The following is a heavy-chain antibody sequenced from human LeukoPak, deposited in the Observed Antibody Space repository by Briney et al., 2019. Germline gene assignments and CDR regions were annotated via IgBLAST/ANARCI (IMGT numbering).Heavy chain of an antibody. CDR1: GFTISNYW. Sequence: GGSLRLSCAVSGFTISNYWMSWVRQAPGKGLEWVATIKQDGSAEFYVDSVKGRFTISRDSAKNSLYLQMNSLRDDDTAAYSCARDLFDYWGQGTLVTVSS. J-gene: IGHJ4*02. V-gene: IGHV3-7*01. CDR2: IKQDGSAE. CDR3: ARDLFDY.